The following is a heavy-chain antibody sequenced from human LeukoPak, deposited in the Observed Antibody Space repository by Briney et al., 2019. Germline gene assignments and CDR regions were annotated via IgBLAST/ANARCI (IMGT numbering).Heavy chain of an antibody. V-gene: IGHV3-23*01. D-gene: IGHD2-2*02. CDR3: AKAQCSSASCYNFDY. CDR1: GFTFSNAW. J-gene: IGHJ4*02. CDR2: ISGSGGAT. Sequence: GGSLRLSCATSGFTFSNAWMNWVRQAPGKGLEWLSGISGSGGATYYADSAKGRFTISRDNSKNTLYLQMKSLRAEDTAVYYCAKAQCSSASCYNFDYWGQGTLVTVSS.